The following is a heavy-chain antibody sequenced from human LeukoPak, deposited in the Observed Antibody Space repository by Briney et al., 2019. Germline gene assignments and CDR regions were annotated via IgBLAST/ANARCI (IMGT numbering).Heavy chain of an antibody. CDR1: GGSFSGYY. CDR3: ARGDYVWGSYRLGWFDP. V-gene: IGHV4-34*01. CDR2: INHSGST. Sequence: SETLSLTCAVYGGSFSGYYWSWIRQPPGKGLEWIGEINHSGSTNYNPSLKSRVTISVDRSKNQFSLKLSSVTAADTAVYYCARGDYVWGSYRLGWFDPWGQGTQVTLSS. J-gene: IGHJ5*02. D-gene: IGHD3-16*02.